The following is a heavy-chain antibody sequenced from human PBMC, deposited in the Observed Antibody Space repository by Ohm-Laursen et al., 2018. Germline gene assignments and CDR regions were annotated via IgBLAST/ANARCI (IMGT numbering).Heavy chain of an antibody. D-gene: IGHD2-2*02. CDR3: AKHVRSLCGNFICYKDAYDM. CDR2: ITGNGGST. V-gene: IGHV3-23*01. J-gene: IGHJ3*02. Sequence: SLRLSCSASGFTFSSYAMTWVRQAPGKGLEWVSSITGNGGSTYYADSVKGRFTISRDNSKNTMYLQMNSLRVEDTAVYYCAKHVRSLCGNFICYKDAYDMWGQGTMVTVS. CDR1: GFTFSSYA.